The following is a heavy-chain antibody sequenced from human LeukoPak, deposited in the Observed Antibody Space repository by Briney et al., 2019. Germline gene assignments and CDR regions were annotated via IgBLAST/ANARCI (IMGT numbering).Heavy chain of an antibody. CDR1: GYSFTTYW. J-gene: IGHJ5*02. D-gene: IGHD4-17*01. V-gene: IGHV5-51*01. CDR3: ARLRTTRGPVTVTPFYPGSPNWFDP. Sequence: GAPLQISCKASGYSFTTYWIGWVRQLPGKGLEWMGITFPGGSDTKYSPPFQGLVTMSADRSISTAYLQWSSLKASDTAMYYCARLRTTRGPVTVTPFYPGSPNWFDPWGQGTLVTVSS. CDR2: TFPGGSDT.